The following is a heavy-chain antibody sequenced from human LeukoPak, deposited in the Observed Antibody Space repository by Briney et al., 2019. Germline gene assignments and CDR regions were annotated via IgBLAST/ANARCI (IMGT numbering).Heavy chain of an antibody. V-gene: IGHV3-48*04. CDR1: GFTFSSYS. D-gene: IGHD1-1*01. Sequence: GGSLRLSCAASGFTFSSYSMNWVRQAPGKGLEWVSYISSSSSIIYYADSVKVRFTISRDNSKNSLYLQMNSLRAEDTAVYYFARDSPSPNDRYYYYYYMDVWGKGTTVTVSS. J-gene: IGHJ6*03. CDR3: ARDSPSPNDRYYYYYYMDV. CDR2: ISSSSSII.